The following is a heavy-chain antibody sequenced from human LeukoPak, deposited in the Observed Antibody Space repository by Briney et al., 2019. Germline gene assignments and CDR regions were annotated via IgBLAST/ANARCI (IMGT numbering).Heavy chain of an antibody. V-gene: IGHV3-74*01. D-gene: IGHD4-23*01. J-gene: IGHJ4*02. Sequence: GGSLRLSCAASGFTFSSYWMNWVRQAPGKGLVCVSRIASDGSSTTYADSVKGRFSISRDNAKNTLYLQMNSLRVEDAAVYYCARGRPHGNDYWGQGTLVTVSS. CDR2: IASDGSST. CDR3: ARGRPHGNDY. CDR1: GFTFSSYW.